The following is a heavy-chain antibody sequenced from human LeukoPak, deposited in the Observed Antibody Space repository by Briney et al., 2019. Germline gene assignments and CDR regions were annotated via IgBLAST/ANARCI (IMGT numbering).Heavy chain of an antibody. J-gene: IGHJ4*02. Sequence: SGGSLRLSCGASAFSFNSYWMHWVRRAPGKGLMWVSRVNNDGSSTTYADSVEGRFTISRDNARNTLYLQMNSLRAEDTAVYYCARSSYPYYFDYWGQGTLVTVSS. CDR3: ARSSYPYYFDY. V-gene: IGHV3-74*01. D-gene: IGHD6-19*01. CDR2: VNNDGSST. CDR1: AFSFNSYW.